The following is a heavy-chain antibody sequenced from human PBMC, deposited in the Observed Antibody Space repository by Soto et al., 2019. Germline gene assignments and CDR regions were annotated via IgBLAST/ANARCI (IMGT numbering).Heavy chain of an antibody. J-gene: IGHJ4*02. CDR3: ARRYGYYFDY. CDR2: IYYSGST. Sequence: ASETLSLTCTVSGGSISNYYLSWIRQPPGKGLEWIGYIYYSGSTNYNPSLKSRVTISVDTSKNQLSLKLSSVTAADTAVYYCARRYGYYFDYWGQGTLVTVSS. D-gene: IGHD4-17*01. V-gene: IGHV4-59*08. CDR1: GGSISNYY.